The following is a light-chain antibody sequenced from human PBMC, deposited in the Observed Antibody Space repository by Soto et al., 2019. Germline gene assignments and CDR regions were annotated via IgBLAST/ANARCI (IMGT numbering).Light chain of an antibody. V-gene: IGKV1-5*01. J-gene: IGKJ2*01. CDR3: QQYNSYSPYT. CDR2: DAS. CDR1: QSIGGW. Sequence: DIQMTQSPSTLSASVGDRATITCRASQSIGGWLAWYQQKPGKAPKLLIYDASGLESGVPSRFSGSGSGTEFTLTISSLQPEDFATYYCQQYNSYSPYTFGQGTNLEIK.